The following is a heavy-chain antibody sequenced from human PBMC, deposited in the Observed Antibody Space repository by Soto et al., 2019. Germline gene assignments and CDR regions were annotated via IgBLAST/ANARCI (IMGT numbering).Heavy chain of an antibody. CDR3: ARTNYDFWSGYPAPLDY. D-gene: IGHD3-3*01. CDR1: GYTFTSYC. CDR2: ISAYNGNT. V-gene: IGHV1-18*01. J-gene: IGHJ4*02. Sequence: ASVKVSCKASGYTFTSYCISWVRQAPGQGLEWMGWISAYNGNTNYAQKLQGRVTMTTDTSTSTAYMELRSLRSDDTAVYYCARTNYDFWSGYPAPLDYWGQGTLVTVSS.